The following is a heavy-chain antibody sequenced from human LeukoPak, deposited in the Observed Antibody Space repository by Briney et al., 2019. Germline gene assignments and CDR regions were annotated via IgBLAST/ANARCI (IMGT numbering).Heavy chain of an antibody. Sequence: GASVKLSCKASGYTFTGNSMHWVRHAPGQGLEWMRWLSRSSGGTNYAQKFQGRVTTTRETSISTAYREVSRLRSDETAVYYFAREYNTSPPLCLWRQGTLLTVSS. CDR3: AREYNTSPPLCL. J-gene: IGHJ4*02. V-gene: IGHV1-2*02. D-gene: IGHD2-2*01. CDR1: GYTFTGNS. CDR2: LSRSSGGT.